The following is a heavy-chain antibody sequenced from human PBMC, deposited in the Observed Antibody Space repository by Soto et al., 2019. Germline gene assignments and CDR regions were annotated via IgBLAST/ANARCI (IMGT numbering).Heavy chain of an antibody. CDR3: ARYCSGGGCRAEGRGMDV. J-gene: IGHJ6*02. Sequence: QVQLVQSGAEVKKPGSSVKVSCKASGGTFSSYAISWVRQAPGQGLEWMGGIIPIFGTANYAQKFQGRVTITADESKRPAYMELSSLRSEDTAVYSLARYCSGGGCRAEGRGMDVWGQGTTVTVSS. CDR2: IIPIFGTA. D-gene: IGHD2-15*01. V-gene: IGHV1-69*01. CDR1: GGTFSSYA.